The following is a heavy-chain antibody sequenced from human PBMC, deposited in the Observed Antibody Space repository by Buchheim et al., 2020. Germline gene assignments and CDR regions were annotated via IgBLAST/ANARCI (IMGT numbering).Heavy chain of an antibody. CDR1: GGTFSSYA. CDR2: IIPILGIA. Sequence: QVQLVQSGAEVKKPGSSVKVSCKASGGTFSSYAISWVRQAPGQGLEWMGRIIPILGIANYAQKFQGRVTITADKSTSTAYMELSSLRSEDTAVYYCAGGYCSSTSCYLGDYYYGMDVWGQGTT. J-gene: IGHJ6*02. V-gene: IGHV1-69*04. CDR3: AGGYCSSTSCYLGDYYYGMDV. D-gene: IGHD2-2*01.